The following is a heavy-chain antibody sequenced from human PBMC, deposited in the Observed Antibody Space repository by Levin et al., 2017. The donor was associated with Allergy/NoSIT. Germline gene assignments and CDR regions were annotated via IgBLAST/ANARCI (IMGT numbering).Heavy chain of an antibody. CDR2: ISWNSGSI. J-gene: IGHJ6*02. Sequence: GGSLRLSCAASGFTFDDYAMHWVRQAPGKGLEWVSGISWNSGSIGYADSVKGRFTISRDNAKNSLYLQMNSLRAEDTALYYCAKDTTVEMASDGMDVWGQGTTVTVSS. CDR3: AKDTTVEMASDGMDV. CDR1: GFTFDDYA. D-gene: IGHD5-24*01. V-gene: IGHV3-9*01.